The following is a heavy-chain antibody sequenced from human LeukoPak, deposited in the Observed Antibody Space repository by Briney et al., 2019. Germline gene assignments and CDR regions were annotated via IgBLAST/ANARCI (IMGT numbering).Heavy chain of an antibody. V-gene: IGHV3-48*04. J-gene: IGHJ3*02. Sequence: GGSLRLSCAASGFTFSSYRMNWVRQAPGKGLEWVSYISSSGSTIYYADSVKGRFTISRDNAKNSLYLQMNSLRAEDTAVYYCARDAARVLRYFDWHDAFDIWGQGTMVTVSS. CDR1: GFTFSSYR. D-gene: IGHD3-9*01. CDR3: ARDAARVLRYFDWHDAFDI. CDR2: ISSSGSTI.